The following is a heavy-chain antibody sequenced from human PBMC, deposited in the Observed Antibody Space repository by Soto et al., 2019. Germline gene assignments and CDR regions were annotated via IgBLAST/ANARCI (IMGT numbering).Heavy chain of an antibody. CDR1: GYSVSSNSAA. J-gene: IGHJ5*02. D-gene: IGHD6-19*01. Sequence: PXQTLSLTCAISGYSVSSNSAAWNLIRQSPSRGLEWLGRTYYSSKWYNDYAVSVKSRITINPDTSKNQFSLQLNSVTPEDTAVYYCAREVAVAQRIGPWGQGTLVTVS. CDR2: TYYSSKWYN. V-gene: IGHV6-1*01. CDR3: AREVAVAQRIGP.